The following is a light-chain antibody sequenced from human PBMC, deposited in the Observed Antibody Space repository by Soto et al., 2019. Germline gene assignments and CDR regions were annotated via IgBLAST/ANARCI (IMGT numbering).Light chain of an antibody. CDR2: DAS. Sequence: EIVLTQSPATLSLSPVERATLSFRASQSVSSYLAWYQQKPGQAPRLLIYDASNRATGIPARFSGSGYGTDFTLTISSLEPEDFAVYYCQQRSNWPTCGQGTRLEIK. V-gene: IGKV3-11*01. CDR3: QQRSNWPT. CDR1: QSVSSY. J-gene: IGKJ5*01.